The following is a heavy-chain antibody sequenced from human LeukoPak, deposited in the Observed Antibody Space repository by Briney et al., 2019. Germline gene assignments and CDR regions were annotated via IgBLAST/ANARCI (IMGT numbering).Heavy chain of an antibody. CDR2: ISGGGGST. Sequence: GGSLRLSCAVSGFTFSSYAMSWVRQAPGKGLEWVSAISGGGGSTYFADSVKGRFTISRDNAKNSLYLQMNSLRAEDTAVYYCARVGGSLTNDAFDIWGQGTMVTVSS. D-gene: IGHD1/OR15-1a*01. CDR3: ARVGGSLTNDAFDI. J-gene: IGHJ3*02. V-gene: IGHV3-23*01. CDR1: GFTFSSYA.